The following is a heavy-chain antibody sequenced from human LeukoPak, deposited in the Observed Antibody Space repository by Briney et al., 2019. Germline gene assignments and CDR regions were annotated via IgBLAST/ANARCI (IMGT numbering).Heavy chain of an antibody. D-gene: IGHD3-9*01. CDR1: GGSFSSTNW. V-gene: IGHV4-4*02. CDR2: IYHSGGT. CDR3: ARLTSPSQYYYYGMDV. J-gene: IGHJ6*02. Sequence: SGTLSLTCAVSGGSFSSTNWWSWVRQPPGKGLEWIGEIYHSGGTNYNPSLKSRVTISVDKSKNQFSLKLSSVTAADTAVYYCARLTSPSQYYYYGMDVWGQGTTVTVSS.